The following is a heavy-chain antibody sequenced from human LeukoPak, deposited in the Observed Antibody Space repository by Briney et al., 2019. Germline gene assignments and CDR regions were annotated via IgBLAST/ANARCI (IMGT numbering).Heavy chain of an antibody. Sequence: GRSLRLSCVLSGGTFDDYAMHWVRRSPGRGLEWVSGISWNSVDIVYTASVRGRFTISRDNAKNSSYLQMNNLRPEDTALYYCATGNDILTSFYEWGLGPLVTVSS. CDR1: GGTFDDYA. CDR2: ISWNSVDI. V-gene: IGHV3-9*01. D-gene: IGHD3-9*01. J-gene: IGHJ4*02. CDR3: ATGNDILTSFYE.